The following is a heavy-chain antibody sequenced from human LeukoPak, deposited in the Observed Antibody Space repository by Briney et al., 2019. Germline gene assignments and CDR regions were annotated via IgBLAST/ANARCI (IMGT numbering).Heavy chain of an antibody. CDR1: GFTFSSYA. CDR3: AKDRPIVVVVAANKPADY. J-gene: IGHJ4*02. D-gene: IGHD2-15*01. Sequence: GGSLRLSCAASGFTFSSYAMHWVRQAPGKGLEWVAVISYDGSNKYYADSVKGRFTISRDNSKNTLYLQMNSLRAEDTAVYYCAKDRPIVVVVAANKPADYRGQGTLVTVSS. V-gene: IGHV3-30-3*01. CDR2: ISYDGSNK.